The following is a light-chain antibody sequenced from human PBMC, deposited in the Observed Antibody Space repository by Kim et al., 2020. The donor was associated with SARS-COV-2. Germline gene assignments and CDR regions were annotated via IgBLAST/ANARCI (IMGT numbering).Light chain of an antibody. J-gene: IGLJ2*01. CDR2: YNS. Sequence: SYVLTQPPSLSVAPGKTARITCGGNNIGSKSVHWYQQKPGQAPVLVIYYNSDRPSGIPERFSGSNSGNTATLTISRVEAGDEADYYCQVWDTGSAHVLFGGGTQLTVL. CDR3: QVWDTGSAHVL. V-gene: IGLV3-21*04. CDR1: NIGSKS.